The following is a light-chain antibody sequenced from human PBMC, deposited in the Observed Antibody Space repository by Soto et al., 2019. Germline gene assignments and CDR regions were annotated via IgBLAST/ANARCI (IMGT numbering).Light chain of an antibody. CDR2: NVS. J-gene: IGLJ2*01. V-gene: IGLV2-14*01. CDR3: SSFTSTNTVL. Sequence: QSALTQPLSVSGSPGQSITISCTGTSSDVGGYNYVSWYQQHPGKAPKLMIYNVSNRPSGVSNRFSGSKSGNTASLTISGLQAEDEGHYYCSSFTSTNTVLFGGGTQLTVL. CDR1: SSDVGGYNY.